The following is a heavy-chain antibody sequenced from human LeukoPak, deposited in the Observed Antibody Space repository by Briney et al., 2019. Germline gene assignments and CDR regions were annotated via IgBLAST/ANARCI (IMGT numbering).Heavy chain of an antibody. Sequence: PGGSLRVSCAAYGFTLSTYWMHWVRQAPGKVLAWVAHINSDGSITSHADSVKGPFTIFRDNAKNTLYLQMNSLRAEDTAMYYCARVPTNSYGFGHWGQGTLVIVSS. CDR1: GFTLSTYW. D-gene: IGHD5-18*01. J-gene: IGHJ5*02. CDR2: INSDGSIT. CDR3: ARVPTNSYGFGH. V-gene: IGHV3-74*01.